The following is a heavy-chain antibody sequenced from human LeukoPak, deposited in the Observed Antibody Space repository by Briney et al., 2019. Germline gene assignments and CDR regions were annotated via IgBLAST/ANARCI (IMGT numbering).Heavy chain of an antibody. CDR2: ISYDGSNK. Sequence: QTGGSLRLSCAASGFTFSSYAMHWVRQAPGKGLEWVAVISYDGSNKYYADSVKVRFTISRDNSENTLYLQMNSLRAEETAVYYCARGGNRHDAFDIWGQGTMVTVSS. CDR1: GFTFSSYA. J-gene: IGHJ3*02. CDR3: ARGGNRHDAFDI. V-gene: IGHV3-30-3*01. D-gene: IGHD4-23*01.